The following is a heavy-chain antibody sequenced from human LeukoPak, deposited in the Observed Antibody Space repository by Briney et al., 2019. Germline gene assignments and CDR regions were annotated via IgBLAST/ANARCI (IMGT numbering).Heavy chain of an antibody. D-gene: IGHD1-26*01. CDR2: INDNGGQR. CDR3: AKTQWKVGATDYFDY. Sequence: GGSLRLSCAASGFAFNNYAMTWVRQAPGKGLQWVSNINDNGGQRHYTDSVKGRFTISRDNSKNTLFLQMDSLRAEDTAVYYCAKTQWKVGATDYFDYWGQGILVTVSS. CDR1: GFAFNNYA. V-gene: IGHV3-23*01. J-gene: IGHJ4*02.